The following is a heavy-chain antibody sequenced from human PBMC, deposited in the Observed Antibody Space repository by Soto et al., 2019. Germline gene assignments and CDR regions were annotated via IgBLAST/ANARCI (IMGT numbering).Heavy chain of an antibody. CDR3: ATPSEGSSWYGISFDY. D-gene: IGHD6-13*01. CDR2: FDPEDGET. Sequence: ASVKVSCKVSGYTLTELSMHWVRQAPGKGLEWMGGFDPEDGETIYAQKFQGRVTMTEDTSTDTAYMELSSLRSEDTAVYYCATPSEGSSWYGISFDYWGQGTLVTVSS. CDR1: GYTLTELS. V-gene: IGHV1-24*01. J-gene: IGHJ4*02.